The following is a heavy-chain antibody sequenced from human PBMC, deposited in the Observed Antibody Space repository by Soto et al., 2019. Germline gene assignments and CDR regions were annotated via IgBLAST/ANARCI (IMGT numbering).Heavy chain of an antibody. CDR1: GFTFSSYA. V-gene: IGHV3-30-3*01. CDR3: ARDIDQLPYYGMDV. Sequence: QVQLVESGGGVVQPGRSLRLSCAASGFTFSSYAMHWFGQAPGKGLEWVAVISYDGSNKYYADSVKGRFTISRDNSKNTLYLQMNSLRAEDTAVYYCARDIDQLPYYGMDVWGQGTTVTVSS. D-gene: IGHD2-2*01. J-gene: IGHJ6*02. CDR2: ISYDGSNK.